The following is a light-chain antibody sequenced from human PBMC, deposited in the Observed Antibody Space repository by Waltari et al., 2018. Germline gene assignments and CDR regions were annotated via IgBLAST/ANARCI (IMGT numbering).Light chain of an antibody. CDR3: QQYNNWPIP. Sequence: RASQSGSSNFAWYQQKPGQAPRLLIDGASPRATGIAARLSGSGSGTVCTLASISVESQDLAVYYCQQYNNWPIPFGQGTKLGIK. CDR2: GAS. V-gene: IGKV3-15*01. J-gene: IGKJ2*01. CDR1: QSGSSN.